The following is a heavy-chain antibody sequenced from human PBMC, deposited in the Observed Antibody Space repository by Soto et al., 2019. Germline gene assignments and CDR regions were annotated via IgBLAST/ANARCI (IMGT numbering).Heavy chain of an antibody. D-gene: IGHD3-16*02. CDR2: INPSLGIA. Sequence: QVQLVQSGAEVKKPGSSVKVSCKASGGTFSSYTISWVRQAPGQGLEWMGRINPSLGIANYAQKFQGRVTTTADKSTITAYMERTSLRSDDTAVYYGARARYRPFDYWGQGTLVTVSS. J-gene: IGHJ4*02. CDR1: GGTFSSYT. V-gene: IGHV1-69*02. CDR3: ARARYRPFDY.